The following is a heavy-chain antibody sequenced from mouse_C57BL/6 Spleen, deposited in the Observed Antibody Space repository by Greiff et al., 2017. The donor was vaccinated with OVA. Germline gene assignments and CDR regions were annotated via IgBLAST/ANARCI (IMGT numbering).Heavy chain of an antibody. V-gene: IGHV1-69*01. J-gene: IGHJ1*03. CDR2: IDPSDSYT. Sequence: QVQLQQPGAELVKPGASVKMSCKASGYTFTSYWITWVKQRPGQGLEWIGAIDPSDSYTNYNQKFKGKSTLTVDKSSSTAYMQVSSLTSEDSAVYYCARSWDWYFDVWGTGTTVTVSS. CDR1: GYTFTSYW. D-gene: IGHD4-1*01. CDR3: ARSWDWYFDV.